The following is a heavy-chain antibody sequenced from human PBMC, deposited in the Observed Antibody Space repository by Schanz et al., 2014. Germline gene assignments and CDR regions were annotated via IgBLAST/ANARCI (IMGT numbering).Heavy chain of an antibody. CDR2: VIPILGVT. CDR1: GGTFSRLT. Sequence: QVQLVQSGADVKKPGSSVRVSCKASGGTFSRLTFSWVRQAPGQGLEWMGRVIPILGVTHYAQKFQGRVTITADKSTTTAYMELNSLNSDDTAVYYCATLDYADSVSSGQGTLVTVSS. J-gene: IGHJ5*02. CDR3: ATLDYADSVS. D-gene: IGHD4-17*01. V-gene: IGHV1-69*02.